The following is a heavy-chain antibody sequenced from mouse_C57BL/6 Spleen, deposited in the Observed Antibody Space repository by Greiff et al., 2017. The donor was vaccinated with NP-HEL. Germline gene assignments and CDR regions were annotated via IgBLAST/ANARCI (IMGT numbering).Heavy chain of an antibody. V-gene: IGHV1-7*01. J-gene: IGHJ4*01. D-gene: IGHD1-1*01. CDR1: GYTFTSYW. Sequence: VQLQQSGAELAKPGASVKLSCKASGYTFTSYWMHWVKQRPGQGLEWIGYINPSSGYTKYNQKFKDKATVTADKSSSTAYMQLSSLTYEDSAVYYCAREGYYGSSYAMDYWGQGTSVTVSS. CDR2: INPSSGYT. CDR3: AREGYYGSSYAMDY.